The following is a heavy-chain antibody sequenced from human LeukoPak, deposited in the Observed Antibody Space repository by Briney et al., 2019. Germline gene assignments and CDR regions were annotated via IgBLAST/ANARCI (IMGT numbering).Heavy chain of an antibody. CDR2: ISAYNDNT. J-gene: IGHJ4*02. CDR3: ARSFRSPQGYLDY. CDR1: GYTFSSYG. V-gene: IGHV1-18*01. D-gene: IGHD3-10*01. Sequence: ASVKVSCKASGYTFSSYGISWVRQAPGQGLEWMGWISAYNDNTNYAQKFQGRITMSTDTSTGTAYMELRSLRSDDTAVYYCARSFRSPQGYLDYWGQGTLVTVSS.